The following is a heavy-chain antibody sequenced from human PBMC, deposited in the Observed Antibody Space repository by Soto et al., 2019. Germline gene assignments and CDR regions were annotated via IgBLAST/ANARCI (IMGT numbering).Heavy chain of an antibody. J-gene: IGHJ6*02. Sequence: QVQLVQSGAEVKKPGSSVKVSCKASGGTFSSYAISWVRQAPGQGLEWMGGIIPIFGTANYAQKFQGRVTITAAESTSTAYMELGSLRSEDTAVYYCAGEGSVVAATVAYYGMDVWGQGTTVTVSS. CDR2: IIPIFGTA. CDR1: GGTFSSYA. D-gene: IGHD2-15*01. V-gene: IGHV1-69*01. CDR3: AGEGSVVAATVAYYGMDV.